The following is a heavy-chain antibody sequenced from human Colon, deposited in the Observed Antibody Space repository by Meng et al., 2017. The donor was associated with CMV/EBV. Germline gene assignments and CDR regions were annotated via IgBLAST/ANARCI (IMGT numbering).Heavy chain of an antibody. J-gene: IGHJ4*02. V-gene: IGHV3-23*01. CDR3: AKDSSGWYYFDC. D-gene: IGHD6-19*01. Sequence: GESLEISCAASGFTFSSYAMSWVRQSPGKGLEWVSAISGRGSVTYYADSVKGRFTISRDNSKNTLYLQVNSLGAEDAAVYFCAKDSSGWYYFDCWGQGTLVTVSS. CDR1: GFTFSSYA. CDR2: ISGRGSVT.